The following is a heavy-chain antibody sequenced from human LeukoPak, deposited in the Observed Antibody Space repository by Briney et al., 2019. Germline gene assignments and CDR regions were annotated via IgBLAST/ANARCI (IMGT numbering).Heavy chain of an antibody. CDR1: GFTFSNYN. J-gene: IGHJ3*02. V-gene: IGHV3-21*06. CDR2: ISSRGSYT. CDR3: AIIDAFDI. Sequence: GGSLRLSCAASGFTFSNYNMNWVRQAPGKGLEWVSYISSRGSYTYYADSVKGRFTISRDNAKNSLYLQMNSLRAEDTAVYYCAIIDAFDIWGQGTMVTVSS.